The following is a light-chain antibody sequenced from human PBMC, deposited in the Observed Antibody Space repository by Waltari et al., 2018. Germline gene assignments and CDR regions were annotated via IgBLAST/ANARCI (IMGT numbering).Light chain of an antibody. CDR2: GVS. J-gene: IGLJ1*01. Sequence: QSALTQPASVSGSPGQSIPISCTGTSADIGGYNLVSWYLQYPGKAPELMIFGVSERPSGISNRLSGSKSGNTASLTISGLQAEDEADYYCCSYSGRSADVFGTGTRVIVL. CDR3: CSYSGRSADV. V-gene: IGLV2-23*02. CDR1: SADIGGYNL.